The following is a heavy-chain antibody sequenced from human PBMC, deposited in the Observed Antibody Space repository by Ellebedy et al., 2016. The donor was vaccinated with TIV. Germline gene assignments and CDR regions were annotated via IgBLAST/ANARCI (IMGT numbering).Heavy chain of an antibody. CDR2: VGPSDSQT. D-gene: IGHD4-23*01. CDR3: ASLGTTVVTYYFDY. J-gene: IGHJ4*02. Sequence: GESLKISCKGSGYSLTSQWVGWVRQMPWKGLEWIGIVGPSDSQTMYRPSFQGQVTISGDKSTNTAYLQWSSLKASDTAMYYCASLGTTVVTYYFDYWGQGTLVTVSS. CDR1: GYSLTSQW. V-gene: IGHV5-51*01.